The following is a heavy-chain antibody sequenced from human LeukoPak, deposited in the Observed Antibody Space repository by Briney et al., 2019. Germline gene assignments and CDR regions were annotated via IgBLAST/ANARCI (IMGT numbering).Heavy chain of an antibody. CDR3: ARGGGIATWFDP. Sequence: ASVKVSCKASGGTFSSYAISWVRPAPGQGLEWMGGIIPIFGTANYAQKFQGRVTITADESTSTAYMELSSLRSEDTAVYYCARGGGIATWFDPWGQGTLVTVSS. CDR2: IIPIFGTA. D-gene: IGHD6-13*01. J-gene: IGHJ5*02. V-gene: IGHV1-69*13. CDR1: GGTFSSYA.